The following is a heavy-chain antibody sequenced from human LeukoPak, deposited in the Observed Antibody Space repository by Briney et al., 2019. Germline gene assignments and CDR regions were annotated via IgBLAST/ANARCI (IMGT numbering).Heavy chain of an antibody. D-gene: IGHD5-24*01. J-gene: IGHJ4*02. Sequence: PGGSLRLSCAASGFTFRDYSMNGVRQAPGKGREGMSYIGIDRGNTNSGDAVKGRLTTSGDQAKNSLYLQMHSPRVEDTAVYYCARAYKYTFDTSGPGTLVTVSS. CDR3: ARAYKYTFDT. CDR2: IGIDRGNT. V-gene: IGHV3-48*01. CDR1: GFTFRDYS.